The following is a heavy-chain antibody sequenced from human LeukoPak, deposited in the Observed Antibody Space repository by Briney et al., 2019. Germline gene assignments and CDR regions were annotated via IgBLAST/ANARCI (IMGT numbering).Heavy chain of an antibody. CDR1: GFAFGDYA. J-gene: IGHJ4*02. V-gene: IGHV3-49*04. CDR3: ARGIVGLRGFDY. Sequence: PGGSLRLSCTASGFAFGDYAMSWVRQAPAKGLEWVGFIRNKAYGGTAEYAASVKGRFTISRDDSKSIAFLQMNSLKTEDTAVYYCARGIVGLRGFDYWGQGTLVTVSS. CDR2: IRNKAYGGTA. D-gene: IGHD1-26*01.